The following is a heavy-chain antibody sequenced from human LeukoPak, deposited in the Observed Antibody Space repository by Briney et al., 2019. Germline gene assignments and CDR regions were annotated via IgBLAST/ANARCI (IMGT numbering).Heavy chain of an antibody. CDR3: ARDNGDSSGYYYGAFDI. D-gene: IGHD3-22*01. J-gene: IGHJ3*02. Sequence: SETLSLTCTVSGGSISSYYWSWIRQPAGKGLEWIGRIYTSGSTNYNPSLKSRATMSVDTSKDQFSLKLSSVTAADTAVYYCARDNGDSSGYYYGAFDIWGQGTVVTVSS. CDR2: IYTSGST. V-gene: IGHV4-4*07. CDR1: GGSISSYY.